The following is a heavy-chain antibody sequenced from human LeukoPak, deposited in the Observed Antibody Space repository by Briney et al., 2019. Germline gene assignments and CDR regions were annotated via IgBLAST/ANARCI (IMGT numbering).Heavy chain of an antibody. CDR1: GFTISSYY. D-gene: IGHD2-2*01. CDR2: IYYSGST. Sequence: PSETLSLTCTVSGFTISSYYWSWIRQPPGKGLEWFGYIYYSGSTNYNPSLKSRVTISVDTSKNQFSLKLSSVTAADTAVYYCARGVVVPAAIIDPWGQGTLVTVAS. J-gene: IGHJ5*02. V-gene: IGHV4-59*01. CDR3: ARGVVVPAAIIDP.